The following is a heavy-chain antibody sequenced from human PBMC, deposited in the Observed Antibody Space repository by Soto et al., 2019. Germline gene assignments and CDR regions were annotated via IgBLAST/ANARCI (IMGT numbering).Heavy chain of an antibody. CDR1: GDFISSYY. Sequence: QVQLQESGPGLVKPSETLSLNCAVSGDFISSYYCMWIRQTPGKGLESIGYLYYGRSANYNPSLKSRVTLSVDTSTNQCALTLSSMTAADTAVYYCALRSMAVVPEYWGQGTLVTVSS. D-gene: IGHD3-22*01. CDR3: ALRSMAVVPEY. J-gene: IGHJ4*02. V-gene: IGHV4-59*01. CDR2: LYYGRSA.